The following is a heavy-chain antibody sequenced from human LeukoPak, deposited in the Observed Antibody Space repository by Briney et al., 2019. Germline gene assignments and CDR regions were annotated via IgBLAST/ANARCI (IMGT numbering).Heavy chain of an antibody. CDR3: ARDDGSRGYNWVDP. CDR2: IYSSGST. Sequence: PSETLSLTCTVSGGSIRSYYWSWLRQPARKGPEWIVRIYSSGSTNYNPSLKSRVTMSLDTSKNQFSLKLSSVTAADTAVYYCARDDGSRGYNWVDPWGQGTLVTVSS. D-gene: IGHD5-24*01. J-gene: IGHJ5*02. V-gene: IGHV4-4*07. CDR1: GGSIRSYY.